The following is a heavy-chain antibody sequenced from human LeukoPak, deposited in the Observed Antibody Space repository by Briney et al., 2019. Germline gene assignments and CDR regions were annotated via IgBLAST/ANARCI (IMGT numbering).Heavy chain of an antibody. Sequence: PSETLSFTCTVSGGSIRSSSYYWAWIRQPPGKGLEWIGNIYYSGSTYYNPSLKSRVTISVDTSKNQFSLKLSSVTAADTAVYFCAISTYYYDSSGIFWGQGTLVTVSS. J-gene: IGHJ4*02. CDR2: IYYSGST. V-gene: IGHV4-39*01. CDR3: AISTYYYDSSGIF. D-gene: IGHD3-22*01. CDR1: GGSIRSSSYY.